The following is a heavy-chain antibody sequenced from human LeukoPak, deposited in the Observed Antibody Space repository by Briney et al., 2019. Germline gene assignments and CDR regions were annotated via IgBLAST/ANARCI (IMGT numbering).Heavy chain of an antibody. V-gene: IGHV3-74*01. D-gene: IGHD3-9*01. CDR2: INSDGSST. CDR1: GFTFSSYW. CDR3: ARDRSGFDWLLPDAFDI. Sequence: GGSLRLSCAASGFTFSSYWMHWVRQAPGKGLVWVSRINSDGSSTSYADSVKGRFTISRDNAKNTLYLQMNSLRAEDTAVYYCARDRSGFDWLLPDAFDIWGQGTMVTVSS. J-gene: IGHJ3*02.